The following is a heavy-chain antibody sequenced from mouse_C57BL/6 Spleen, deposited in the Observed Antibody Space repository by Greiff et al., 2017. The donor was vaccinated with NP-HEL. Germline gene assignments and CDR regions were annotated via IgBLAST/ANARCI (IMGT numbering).Heavy chain of an antibody. V-gene: IGHV3-6*01. J-gene: IGHJ2*01. Sequence: EVQVVESGPGLVKPSQSLSLTCSVTGYSITSGYYWNWIRQFPGNKLEWMGYISYDGSNNYNPSLKNRISITRDTSKNQFFLKLNSVTTEDTATYYCAITTVLFDYWGQGTTLTVSS. CDR1: GYSITSGYY. CDR3: AITTVLFDY. CDR2: ISYDGSN. D-gene: IGHD1-1*01.